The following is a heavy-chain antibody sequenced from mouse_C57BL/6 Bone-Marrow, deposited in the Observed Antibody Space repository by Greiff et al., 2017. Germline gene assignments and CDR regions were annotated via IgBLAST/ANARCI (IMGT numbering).Heavy chain of an antibody. Sequence: EVQLHQSGPELVKPGASVKISCKASGYTFTDYYMNWVKQSHGKSLEWIGDINPNNGGTSYNQKFKGKATLTVDKSSSTAYMELRSLTSEDSAVYYCARSGTTVVATDYAMDYWGQGTSVTVSS. J-gene: IGHJ4*01. D-gene: IGHD1-1*01. V-gene: IGHV1-26*01. CDR3: ARSGTTVVATDYAMDY. CDR1: GYTFTDYY. CDR2: INPNNGGT.